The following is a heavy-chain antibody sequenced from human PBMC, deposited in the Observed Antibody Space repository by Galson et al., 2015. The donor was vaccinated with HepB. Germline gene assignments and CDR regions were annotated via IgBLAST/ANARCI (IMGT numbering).Heavy chain of an antibody. CDR3: AKDRLMLASYYFYYGMDV. CDR2: VSYDGIIK. Sequence: SLRLSCAASGFSFSEHGIHWVRQAPGKGLEWLAVVSYDGIIKYYADSVTGRFTISRNNSENMAFLQMSSLRGEDTAVYYCAKDRLMLASYYFYYGMDVWGQGTTVIVSS. D-gene: IGHD3-16*01. V-gene: IGHV3-30*18. CDR1: GFSFSEHG. J-gene: IGHJ6*02.